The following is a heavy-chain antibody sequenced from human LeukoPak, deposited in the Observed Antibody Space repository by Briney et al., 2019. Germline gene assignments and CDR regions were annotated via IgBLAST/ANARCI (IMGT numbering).Heavy chain of an antibody. V-gene: IGHV4-39*07. CDR3: ARGTTVIDY. CDR2: IYYSGST. Sequence: SETLSLTRTLSGGSISSSSYYWGWIRQPPGKGLEWIGSIYYSGSTYYNPSLKSRVTISVDTSKNQFSQKLSSVTAADTAVYYCARGTTVIDYWGQGTLVTVSS. D-gene: IGHD4-17*01. J-gene: IGHJ4*02. CDR1: GGSISSSSYY.